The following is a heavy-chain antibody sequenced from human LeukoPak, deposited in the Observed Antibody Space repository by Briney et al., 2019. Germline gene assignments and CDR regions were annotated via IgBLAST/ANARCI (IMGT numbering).Heavy chain of an antibody. V-gene: IGHV3-23*01. CDR2: ISGSGGST. CDR3: AKEGPYCSGGSCQSWNWFDP. J-gene: IGHJ5*02. CDR1: GFTFSSYE. Sequence: GGSLRLSCAASGFTFSSYEMNWVRQAPGKGLEWVSSISGSGGSTYYADSVKGRFTISRDNSKNTVYLQTNSLRAEDTAVYYCAKEGPYCSGGSCQSWNWFDPWGQGTLVTVSS. D-gene: IGHD2-15*01.